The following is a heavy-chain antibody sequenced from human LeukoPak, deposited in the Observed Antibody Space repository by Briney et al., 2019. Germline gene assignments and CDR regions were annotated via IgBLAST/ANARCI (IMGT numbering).Heavy chain of an antibody. Sequence: GGSLRLSCAASGFTFSSYAMSWVRQAPGKGLEWVSAISGSGGSTYYADSVKGRSTISRDNSKNTLYLQMNSLRAEDTAVYYCAKVGGSGSYYNVNPNWFDPWGQGTLVTVSS. CDR1: GFTFSSYA. D-gene: IGHD3-10*01. CDR3: AKVGGSGSYYNVNPNWFDP. J-gene: IGHJ5*02. CDR2: ISGSGGST. V-gene: IGHV3-23*01.